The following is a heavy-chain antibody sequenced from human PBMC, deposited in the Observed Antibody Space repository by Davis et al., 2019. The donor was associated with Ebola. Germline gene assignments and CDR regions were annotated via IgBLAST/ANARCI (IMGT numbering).Heavy chain of an antibody. CDR1: GFTFNNAW. Sequence: GESLKISCEASGFTFNNAWMTWVRQAPGKGLEWVSYISRSSDFIWYADSVKGRFSISRDNAKNSLFLQMNTLRDEDTAMYYCVRDQHYAFDVWGQGTMVTVSS. CDR3: VRDQHYAFDV. V-gene: IGHV3-48*02. J-gene: IGHJ3*01. CDR2: ISRSSDFI. D-gene: IGHD3-3*02.